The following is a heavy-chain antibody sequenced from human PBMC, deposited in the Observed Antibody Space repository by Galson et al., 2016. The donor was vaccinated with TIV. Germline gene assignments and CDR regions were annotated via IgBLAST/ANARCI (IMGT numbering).Heavy chain of an antibody. D-gene: IGHD1-1*01. Sequence: SVKVSCKASGYSFVDYGISWVRLAPGRGLEWMGWISAYTGDTNYAPRLQGRVTLTTDASTRTAYMELRNLRSDDTGVYYCVRESEEREVRAVYFHHWGQGTLVTVSS. CDR3: VRESEEREVRAVYFHH. CDR1: GYSFVDYG. J-gene: IGHJ1*01. V-gene: IGHV1-18*04. CDR2: ISAYTGDT.